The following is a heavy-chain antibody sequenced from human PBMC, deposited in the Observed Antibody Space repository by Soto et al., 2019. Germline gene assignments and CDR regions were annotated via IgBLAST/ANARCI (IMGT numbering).Heavy chain of an antibody. CDR2: INQDGSRK. CDR3: ARHDYADYNSYYGMDV. J-gene: IGHJ6*02. Sequence: GGSLRLSCAASGFTFSIYWLTWVRQPPGKGLEWVANINQDGSRKSYVDSVKGRFTISRDNAKNSLYLQLNSLGAEDTAVYYCARHDYADYNSYYGMDVWGQGTTVTVSS. D-gene: IGHD4-17*01. CDR1: GFTFSIYW. V-gene: IGHV3-7*05.